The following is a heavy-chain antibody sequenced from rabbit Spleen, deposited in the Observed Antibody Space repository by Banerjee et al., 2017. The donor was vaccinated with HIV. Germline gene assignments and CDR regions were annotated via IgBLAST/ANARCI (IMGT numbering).Heavy chain of an antibody. J-gene: IGHJ3*01. D-gene: IGHD1-1*01. CDR2: IDPIFGRT. Sequence: QEQLVESGGGLVQPEGSLQLSCTASGFSFSNYGMSWVRQAPGKGLEWIGYIDPIFGRTYYASWVNGRFTISSHNAQNTLYLQLNSLTAADTATYFCARDPNYASGHYIYKFWGQGTLVTVS. V-gene: IGHV1S47*01. CDR3: ARDPNYASGHYIYKF. CDR1: GFSFSNYG.